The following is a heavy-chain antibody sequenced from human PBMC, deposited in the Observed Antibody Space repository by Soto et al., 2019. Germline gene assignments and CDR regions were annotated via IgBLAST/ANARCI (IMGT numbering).Heavy chain of an antibody. CDR3: ARHDGRFLEWLAPNWFDP. Sequence: SETLSLTCTVSGGSISSSSYYWGWIRQPPGKGLEWIGSIYYSGSTYYNPSLKSRVTISVDTSKNQFSLKLSSVTAADTAVYYCARHDGRFLEWLAPNWFDPWGQGTPVTVSS. D-gene: IGHD3-3*01. V-gene: IGHV4-39*01. J-gene: IGHJ5*02. CDR1: GGSISSSSYY. CDR2: IYYSGST.